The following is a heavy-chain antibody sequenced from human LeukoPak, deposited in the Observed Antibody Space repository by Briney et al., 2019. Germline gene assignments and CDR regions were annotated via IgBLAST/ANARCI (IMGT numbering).Heavy chain of an antibody. Sequence: GGSLRLSCAASGFTFSSFGMHWVRQSPGKGLEWVALIWYDGSNTHHADSVKGRITISRDNSKNTLFLQMNSLRAEDTAVYYCARGESYPIPAAYTRHWFDPWGQGTLVTVSS. V-gene: IGHV3-33*01. CDR3: ARGESYPIPAAYTRHWFDP. J-gene: IGHJ5*01. CDR1: GFTFSSFG. CDR2: IWYDGSNT. D-gene: IGHD6-13*01.